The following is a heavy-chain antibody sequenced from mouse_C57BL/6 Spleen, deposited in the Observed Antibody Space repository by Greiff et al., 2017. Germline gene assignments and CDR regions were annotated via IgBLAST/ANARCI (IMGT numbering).Heavy chain of an antibody. J-gene: IGHJ2*01. Sequence: EVKLQESGPGLVKPSQSLSLTCSVTGYSITSGYYWNWIRQFPGNKLEWMGYISYDGSNNYNPSLKNRISITRDTSKNQFFLKLNSVTTEDTATYYCARDSGDYDNFDYWGQGTTLTVSS. CDR3: ARDSGDYDNFDY. D-gene: IGHD2-4*01. V-gene: IGHV3-6*01. CDR1: GYSITSGYY. CDR2: ISYDGSN.